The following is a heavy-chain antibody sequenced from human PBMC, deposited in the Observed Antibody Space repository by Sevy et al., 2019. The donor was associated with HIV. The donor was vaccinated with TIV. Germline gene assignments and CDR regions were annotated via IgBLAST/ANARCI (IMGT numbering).Heavy chain of an antibody. V-gene: IGHV4-30-4*01. CDR2: IYDSGSG. CDR1: GGSVSNGDYY. CDR3: ASKRGYTHGPFES. J-gene: IGHJ4*02. D-gene: IGHD5-12*01. Sequence: SETLSLTCDVSGGSVSNGDYYWSWIRQPPGKGLEWFGYIYDSGSGYYNPFLKSRVTISVDTSKNQFSLKLKSVTAADTAIYYCASKRGYTHGPFESWGQGTLVTVSS.